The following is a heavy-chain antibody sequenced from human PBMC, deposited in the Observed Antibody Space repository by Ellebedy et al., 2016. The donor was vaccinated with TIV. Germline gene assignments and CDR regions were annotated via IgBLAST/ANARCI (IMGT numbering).Heavy chain of an antibody. CDR1: GFTVSSNY. CDR3: ARDRYGDYDFDY. CDR2: IYSGGST. D-gene: IGHD4-17*01. V-gene: IGHV3-53*01. Sequence: GESLKISCAASGFTVSSNYMSWVRQAPGKGLEWVSVIYSGGSTYYADSVKGRFTISRDNSKNTLYLQMNSLRAEDTAVYYCARDRYGDYDFDYWGQGILVTVSS. J-gene: IGHJ4*02.